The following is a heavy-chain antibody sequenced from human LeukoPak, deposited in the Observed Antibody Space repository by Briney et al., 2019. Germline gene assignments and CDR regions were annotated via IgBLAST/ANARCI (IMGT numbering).Heavy chain of an antibody. Sequence: SVKVSCKASGGTFSSYAISWVRQAPGQGLEWMGRIIPILGMANYAQKFQGRVTITADKSTSTAYMELSSLRSEDTAVYYCAGSGYSYGYFDYWGQGTLVTVSS. CDR2: IIPILGMA. J-gene: IGHJ4*02. V-gene: IGHV1-69*04. D-gene: IGHD5-18*01. CDR3: AGSGYSYGYFDY. CDR1: GGTFSSYA.